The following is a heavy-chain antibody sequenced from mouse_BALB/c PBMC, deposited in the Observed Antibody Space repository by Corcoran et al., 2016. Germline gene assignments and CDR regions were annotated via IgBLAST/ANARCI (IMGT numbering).Heavy chain of an antibody. CDR1: RFTFTNYG. V-gene: IGHV9-3-1*01. CDR2: INTYTGEP. J-gene: IGHJ1*01. Sequence: QIELVQCGPEVKKTGETVKISCKASRFTFTNYGMTWVKQAPGKGLKWRGWINTYTGEPTYADDCKGRFAFSLETSASSAYLQINNLKNEDTATYFCARIGDYFDVWGAGTTVTVS. CDR3: ARIGDYFDV. D-gene: IGHD3-1*01.